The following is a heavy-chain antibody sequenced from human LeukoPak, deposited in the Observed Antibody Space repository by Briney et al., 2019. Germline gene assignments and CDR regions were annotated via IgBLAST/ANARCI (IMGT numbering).Heavy chain of an antibody. CDR1: GGSFSGYY. CDR3: ARDGSSWYPGGY. V-gene: IGHV4-34*01. CDR2: INHSGST. Sequence: SETLSLTCAVYGGSFSGYYWSWIRQPPGKGLEGIGEINHSGSTNYNPSLKSRVTISVDTSKNQFSLKLSSVTAADTAVYYCARDGSSWYPGGYWGQGTLVTVSS. D-gene: IGHD6-13*01. J-gene: IGHJ4*02.